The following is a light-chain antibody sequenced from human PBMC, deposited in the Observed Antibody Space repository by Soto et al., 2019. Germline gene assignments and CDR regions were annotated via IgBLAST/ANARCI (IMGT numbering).Light chain of an antibody. Sequence: QSVLTQPASVSGSPGQSITISCTGTSSDVGGYNYVSWYQQHPGKAPELMIYEVSNRPSGVSNRFSGSKSGNTASLTISGLQAEDEADYYCGSYTSSSTLYVFGTGTKVTVL. J-gene: IGLJ1*01. V-gene: IGLV2-14*01. CDR1: SSDVGGYNY. CDR2: EVS. CDR3: GSYTSSSTLYV.